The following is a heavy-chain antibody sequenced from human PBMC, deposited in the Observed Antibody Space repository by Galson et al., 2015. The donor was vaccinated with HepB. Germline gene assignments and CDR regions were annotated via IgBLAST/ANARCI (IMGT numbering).Heavy chain of an antibody. CDR1: GFTFSDYY. J-gene: IGHJ4*02. D-gene: IGHD4-17*01. CDR3: ARVADADYGDHTHFDF. V-gene: IGHV3-11*06. CDR2: ISHSTHYT. Sequence: SLRLSCAAPGFTFSDYYMSWIRQAPGKGLEWLSYISHSTHYTNYADSVKGRFTISRDNAKNSLFLQINSLRAEDTAVYYCARVADADYGDHTHFDFWGQGVLVTVSS.